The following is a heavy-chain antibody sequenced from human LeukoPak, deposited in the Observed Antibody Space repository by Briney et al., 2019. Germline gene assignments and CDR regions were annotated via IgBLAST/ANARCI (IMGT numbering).Heavy chain of an antibody. CDR3: ARDYYDSSGYPSHAFDI. CDR1: GGSISSGSYY. CDR2: IYTSGST. D-gene: IGHD3-22*01. J-gene: IGHJ3*02. V-gene: IGHV4-61*02. Sequence: PSETLSLTCTVSGGSISSGSYYWSWIRQPAGKGLEWIGRIYTSGSTNYNPSLKSRVTISVDTSKNQFSLKLSSVTAADTAVYYCARDYYDSSGYPSHAFDIWGQGTMVTVSS.